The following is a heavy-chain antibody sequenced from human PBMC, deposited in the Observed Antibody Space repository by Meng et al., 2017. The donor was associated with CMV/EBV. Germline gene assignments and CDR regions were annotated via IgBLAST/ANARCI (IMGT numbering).Heavy chain of an antibody. D-gene: IGHD6-19*01. J-gene: IGHJ6*02. CDR2: IWYDGSNK. V-gene: IGHV3-33*08. CDR3: AREERSGWKYYYGMDV. CDR1: RFTVSSYY. Sequence: GESLKISCAASRFTVSSYYMSWVRQAPGKGLEWVAVIWYDGSNKYYADSVKGRFTISRDNSKNTLYLQMNSLRAEDTAVYYCAREERSGWKYYYGMDVWGQGTTVTVSS.